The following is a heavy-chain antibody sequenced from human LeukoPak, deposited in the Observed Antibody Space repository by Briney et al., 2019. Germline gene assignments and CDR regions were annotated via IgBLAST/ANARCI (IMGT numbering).Heavy chain of an antibody. J-gene: IGHJ5*02. V-gene: IGHV4-59*01. CDR3: ARTVGITMVRGVIWWFDP. D-gene: IGHD3-10*01. CDR1: GFTFSSYE. CDR2: IYYSGST. Sequence: GSLRLSCAASGFTFSSYEMNWVRQPPGKGLEWIGYIYYSGSTNYNPSLKSRVTISVDTSKNQFSLKLSSVTAADTAVYYCARTVGITMVRGVIWWFDPWGQGTLVTVSS.